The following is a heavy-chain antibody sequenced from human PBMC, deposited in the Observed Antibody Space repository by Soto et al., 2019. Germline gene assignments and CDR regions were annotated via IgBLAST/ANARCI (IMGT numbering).Heavy chain of an antibody. D-gene: IGHD1-26*01. J-gene: IGHJ4*02. CDR2: INGDGSAT. Sequence: PVGSLRLSCASSVFTFSIYWMHCVRQAPGKGLVWVSRINGDGSATNYADSVKGRFTISRDNAKNTLHLQMNSLRAEDTALYYCARREATDGVLDFWGQGTLVTVSS. V-gene: IGHV3-74*01. CDR3: ARREATDGVLDF. CDR1: VFTFSIYW.